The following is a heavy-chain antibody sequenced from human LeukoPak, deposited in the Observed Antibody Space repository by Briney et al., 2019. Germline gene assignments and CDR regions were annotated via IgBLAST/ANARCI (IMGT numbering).Heavy chain of an antibody. CDR1: GSSFTIYW. CDR2: IYPGDSDT. Sequence: RGESLQISGKGSGSSFTIYWIGWVRQMPGKGLEWMGIIYPGDSDTRYSPSFQGQVTISADKSISTAYLQWTSLKASDTAMYYCARRREWELLDYFDYWGQGTLVTVSS. J-gene: IGHJ4*02. CDR3: ARRREWELLDYFDY. V-gene: IGHV5-51*01. D-gene: IGHD1-26*01.